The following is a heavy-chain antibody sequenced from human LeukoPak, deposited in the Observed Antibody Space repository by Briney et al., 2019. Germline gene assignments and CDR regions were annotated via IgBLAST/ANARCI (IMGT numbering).Heavy chain of an antibody. CDR3: ARDKDTPGSTYNWFDP. J-gene: IGHJ5*02. CDR2: INPNGGST. D-gene: IGHD2-2*01. Sequence: ASVKVSCKASGYTLTRYFIHWVRQAPGQGLEWMGIINPNGGSTSYPQKFQGRVTMTRDTSTNTVYVELSSLKSEDTAVYYCARDKDTPGSTYNWFDPWGQGTLVTVSS. CDR1: GYTLTRYF. V-gene: IGHV1-46*01.